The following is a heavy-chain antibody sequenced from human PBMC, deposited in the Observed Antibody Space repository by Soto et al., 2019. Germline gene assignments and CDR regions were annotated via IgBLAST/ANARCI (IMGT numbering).Heavy chain of an antibody. Sequence: PSETLSLTCTVSGGSISSGGYYWSWIRQHPGKGLEWIGYIYYSGSTYYNPSLKSRVTISVDTSKNQFSLKLSSVTAADTAVYYCARSSPPLEWLFGSFDYWGQGTLVTVSS. V-gene: IGHV4-31*03. CDR3: ARSSPPLEWLFGSFDY. J-gene: IGHJ4*02. CDR1: GGSISSGGYY. CDR2: IYYSGST. D-gene: IGHD3-3*01.